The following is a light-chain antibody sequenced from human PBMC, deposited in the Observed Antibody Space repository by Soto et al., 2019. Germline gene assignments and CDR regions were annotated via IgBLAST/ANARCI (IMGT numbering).Light chain of an antibody. CDR2: VNSDGSH. Sequence: QLVLTQSPSASASLGASVKLTCTLSSGHSNYAIAWHQQQPEKGPRYLMKVNSDGSHRKGDGIPDRFSGSSSGAQRYPTISSLQSEDEADYYCQTWGTGIRVFGTGTKLTVL. V-gene: IGLV4-69*01. J-gene: IGLJ1*01. CDR3: QTWGTGIRV. CDR1: SGHSNYA.